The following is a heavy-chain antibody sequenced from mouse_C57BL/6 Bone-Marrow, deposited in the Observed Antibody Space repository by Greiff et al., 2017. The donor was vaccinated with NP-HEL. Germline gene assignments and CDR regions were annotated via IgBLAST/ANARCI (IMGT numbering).Heavy chain of an antibody. Sequence: EVQLQESGPGLVKPSQSLSLTCSVTGYSITSGYYWNWIRQFPGNKLEWMGYISYDGSNNYNPSLKNRISLTRDTSKNQFFLKLNSVTTEDTATYYCAREEGFYYCGRRFAYWGQGTLVTVSA. CDR3: AREEGFYYCGRRFAY. CDR2: ISYDGSN. V-gene: IGHV3-6*01. J-gene: IGHJ3*01. D-gene: IGHD1-1*01. CDR1: GYSITSGYY.